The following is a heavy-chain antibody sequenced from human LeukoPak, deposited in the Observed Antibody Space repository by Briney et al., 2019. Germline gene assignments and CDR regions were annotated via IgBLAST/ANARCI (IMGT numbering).Heavy chain of an antibody. Sequence: SETLSLTCAVYGGSFSGYYWSWIRQPPGKGLEWIREINHSGSTNYNPSLKSRVTISVDTSKNQFSLKLSSVTAADTAVYYCARGGCYGSGSYYNDSNWFDPWGQGTLVTVSS. CDR1: GGSFSGYY. J-gene: IGHJ5*02. V-gene: IGHV4-34*01. CDR3: ARGGCYGSGSYYNDSNWFDP. CDR2: INHSGST. D-gene: IGHD3-10*01.